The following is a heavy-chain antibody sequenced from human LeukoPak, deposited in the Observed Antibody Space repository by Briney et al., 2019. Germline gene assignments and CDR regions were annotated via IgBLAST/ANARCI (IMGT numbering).Heavy chain of an antibody. CDR1: GGSISSSNW. CDR3: ARDIAVAGLNWFDP. J-gene: IGHJ5*02. Sequence: SETLSLTCAVSGGSISSSNWWSWVRQPPGKGLEWMGEIYHSGSTNYNPSLKSRVTISVDKSKNQFSLKLSSVTAADTAVYYCARDIAVAGLNWFDPWGQGTLVTVSS. V-gene: IGHV4-4*02. CDR2: IYHSGST. D-gene: IGHD6-19*01.